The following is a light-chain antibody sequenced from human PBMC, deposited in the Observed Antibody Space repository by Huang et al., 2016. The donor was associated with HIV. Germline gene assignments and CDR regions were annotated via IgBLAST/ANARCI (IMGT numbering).Light chain of an antibody. CDR2: DTS. CDR1: QSVSSY. J-gene: IGKJ2*01. Sequence: EIVLTQSPATLSLSPGERATLSCRASQSVSSYLAWYQQKPCQAPRLLIYDTSNRATGIPARFSGSGSGTDFTLTISSLEPEDFAVYYCLQRSNSYTFGQGTKLEIK. V-gene: IGKV3-11*01. CDR3: LQRSNSYT.